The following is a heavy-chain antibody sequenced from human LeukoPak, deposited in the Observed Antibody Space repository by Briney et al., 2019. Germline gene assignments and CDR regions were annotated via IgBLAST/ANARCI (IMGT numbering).Heavy chain of an antibody. CDR1: GDSISSSTYY. D-gene: IGHD6-13*01. CDR2: IYYSGST. Sequence: SETLSLTCTVSGDSISSSTYYWGWLRQPPGQGLEWFRSIYYSGSTYYNPCLKSRVTISVDTSKNQFSLKLSSVTAADTAVYYCARRGNSFFDYWGQGTLVTVSS. J-gene: IGHJ4*02. CDR3: ARRGNSFFDY. V-gene: IGHV4-39*01.